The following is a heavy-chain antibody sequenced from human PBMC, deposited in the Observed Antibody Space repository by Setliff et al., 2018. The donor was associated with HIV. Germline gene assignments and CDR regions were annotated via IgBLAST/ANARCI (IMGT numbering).Heavy chain of an antibody. CDR3: AREAPRYASGAFDM. J-gene: IGHJ3*02. V-gene: IGHV4-59*11. CDR2: IYSTGST. D-gene: IGHD3-10*01. Sequence: PSETLSLTCTVSGPSINIHYWSWIRQSPGKGFEWIGYIYSTGSTNYNPSLQSRVTISRVASRNQFSLGVTSVTAADTAVYYRAREAPRYASGAFDMWGLGTMVTVSS. CDR1: GPSINIHY.